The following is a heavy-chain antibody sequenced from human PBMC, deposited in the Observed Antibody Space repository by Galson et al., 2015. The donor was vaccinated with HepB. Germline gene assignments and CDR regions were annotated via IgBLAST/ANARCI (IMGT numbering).Heavy chain of an antibody. V-gene: IGHV1-69*01. CDR2: IIPIFGTA. Sequence: SCKASGGTFSSYAISWVRQAPGQGLEWMGGIIPIFGTANYAQKFQGRVTITADESTSTAYMELSSLGSEDTAVYYCARDTPYDYSFDPWGQGTLVTVSS. J-gene: IGHJ5*02. CDR1: GGTFSSYA. D-gene: IGHD4-11*01. CDR3: ARDTPYDYSFDP.